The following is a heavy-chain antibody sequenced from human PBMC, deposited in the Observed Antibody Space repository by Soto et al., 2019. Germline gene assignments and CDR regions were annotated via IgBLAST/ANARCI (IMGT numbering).Heavy chain of an antibody. CDR3: ARLVGTMFRGVHTILFDY. CDR2: IYYSGST. CDR1: GGSISSGGYY. D-gene: IGHD3-10*01. V-gene: IGHV4-31*03. J-gene: IGHJ4*02. Sequence: QVQLQESGPGLVKPSQTLSLTCTVSGGSISSGGYYWSWIRQHPGKGLEWIGYIYYSGSTDYNPSLKSRVTISVDTAKIQFSLKLSSVTAADTAVYYCARLVGTMFRGVHTILFDYWGQGTLVTVSS.